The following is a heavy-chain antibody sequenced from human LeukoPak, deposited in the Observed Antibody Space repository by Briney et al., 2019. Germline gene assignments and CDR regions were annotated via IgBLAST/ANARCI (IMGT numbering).Heavy chain of an antibody. V-gene: IGHV3-48*02. CDR1: GFTFSSYS. CDR2: ISSSSSTV. D-gene: IGHD2-2*01. J-gene: IGHJ4*02. Sequence: GGSLRLSCAASGFTFSSYSMNWVRQAPGKGLEWVSYISSSSSTVYYADSVKGRFTISRDNAKNSLYLQMNSLRDEDTAVYYCAREYCSSTSCYLYYFDYWGQGTLVTVSS. CDR3: AREYCSSTSCYLYYFDY.